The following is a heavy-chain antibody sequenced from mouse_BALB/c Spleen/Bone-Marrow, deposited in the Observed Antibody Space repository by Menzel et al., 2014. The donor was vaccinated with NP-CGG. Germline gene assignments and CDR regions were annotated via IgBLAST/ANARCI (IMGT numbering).Heavy chain of an antibody. V-gene: IGHV5-9-3*01. J-gene: IGHJ1*01. D-gene: IGHD2-4*01. CDR1: GFTFSTYA. Sequence: DVKLVESGGGLAKPGGSLQLSCAASGFTFSTYAMPWVRQTPEKRLEWVATISSSGSYTYYPDSVKGQFTISRDNATNTVYVQMSSLRSEDTAVYYCSRQKMIATYFDVWGAGTTVTVSS. CDR3: SRQKMIATYFDV. CDR2: ISSSGSYT.